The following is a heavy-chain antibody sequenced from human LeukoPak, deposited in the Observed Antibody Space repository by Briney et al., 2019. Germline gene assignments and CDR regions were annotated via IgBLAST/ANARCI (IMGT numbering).Heavy chain of an antibody. V-gene: IGHV3-64*02. CDR3: VREVAFYDY. CDR2: ISREGGTT. D-gene: IGHD2-15*01. Sequence: PGGSLRLSCAASGFTFSRFPMHWVRQAPGKGLEYVSAISREGGTTYYADSVKGRFTISRDNSKNTLYLQMSSLRAEDMAVYYCVREVAFYDYWGQGTLVTVSS. CDR1: GFTFSRFP. J-gene: IGHJ4*02.